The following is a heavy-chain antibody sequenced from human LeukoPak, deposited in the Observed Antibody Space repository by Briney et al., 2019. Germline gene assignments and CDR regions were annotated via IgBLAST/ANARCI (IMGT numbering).Heavy chain of an antibody. J-gene: IGHJ4*02. CDR2: ISTSGSGT. Sequence: PGGSLRLSCVASGFIFSRYEMNWVRQAPGKGLEWVSYISTSGSGTYYADSVKGRFTISRDNAKNSLYLQMNSLRAEDTAVYYCARRGFYDTSGYLFDYWGLGTLVTVSS. CDR3: ARRGFYDTSGYLFDY. CDR1: GFIFSRYE. V-gene: IGHV3-48*03. D-gene: IGHD3-22*01.